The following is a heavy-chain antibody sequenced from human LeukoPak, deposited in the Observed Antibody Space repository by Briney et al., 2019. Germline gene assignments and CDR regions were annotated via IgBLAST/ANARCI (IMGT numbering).Heavy chain of an antibody. CDR3: ARELLAGYSSGLLN. J-gene: IGHJ4*02. V-gene: IGHV3-66*02. Sequence: PGGSLRLSCAASGFTVSSNYMSWVRQAPGKGLEWVSVIYSGGSTYYADSVKGRFTISRDNSKNTPYLQMNSLRAEDTAVYYCARELLAGYSSGLLNWGQGTLVTVSS. CDR2: IYSGGST. D-gene: IGHD3-22*01. CDR1: GFTVSSNY.